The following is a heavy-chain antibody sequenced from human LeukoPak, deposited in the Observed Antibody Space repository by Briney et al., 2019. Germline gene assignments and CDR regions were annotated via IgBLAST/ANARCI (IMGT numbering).Heavy chain of an antibody. D-gene: IGHD4-17*01. CDR1: GGSISSGGYY. V-gene: IGHV4-61*08. CDR2: IYYSGST. CDR3: ARHGPDYGDYYSSPLYYFDY. Sequence: PSQTLSLTCTVSGGSISSGGYYWSWIRQPPGKGLEWIGYIYYSGSTNYNPSLKSRVTISVDTSKNQFSLKLSSVTAADTAVYYCARHGPDYGDYYSSPLYYFDYWGQGTLVTVSS. J-gene: IGHJ4*02.